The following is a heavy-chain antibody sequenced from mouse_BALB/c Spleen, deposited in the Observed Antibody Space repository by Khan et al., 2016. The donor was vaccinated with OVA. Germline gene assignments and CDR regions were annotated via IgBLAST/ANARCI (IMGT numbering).Heavy chain of an antibody. J-gene: IGHJ2*01. CDR2: IWGDGSI. CDR3: AKIRVFYFDY. V-gene: IGHV2-3*01. CDR1: GFSLTSNG. Sequence: VQLQESGPGLVAPSQSLSITCTVSGFSLTSNGVSWVRQPPGKGLEWLGVIWGDGSINYHSVLKSRLSISKDNSKSQVFLKLNSLQTDDTATYYGAKIRVFYFDYWGQGTTLTVSS.